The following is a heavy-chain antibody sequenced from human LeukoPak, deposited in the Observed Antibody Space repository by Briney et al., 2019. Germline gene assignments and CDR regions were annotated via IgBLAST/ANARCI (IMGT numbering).Heavy chain of an antibody. CDR3: ANGNRCTSPNCLGYYYFYMDV. CDR1: GFTFSSYA. CDR2: FSGSGGTT. J-gene: IGHJ6*03. V-gene: IGHV3-23*01. Sequence: GGSLRLSCAASGFTFSSYAMSWVRQAPGRGLEWVSGFSGSGGTTYYADSVKGRFTISRDNSKNTLYLQMNSLRAEDTAVYYCANGNRCTSPNCLGYYYFYMDVWGKGTTVTVSS. D-gene: IGHD2-8*01.